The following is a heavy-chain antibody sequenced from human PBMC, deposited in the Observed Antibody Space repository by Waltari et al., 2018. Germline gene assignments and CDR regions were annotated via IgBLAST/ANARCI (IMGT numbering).Heavy chain of an antibody. J-gene: IGHJ6*02. CDR1: GFTFGDYA. Sequence: EVQLVESGGGLVQPGRSLRLSCTASGFTFGDYAMSWFAQAPGKGLEWVGFIRSKAYGGTTEYAASVKGRFIISRDDSKSIAYLQMNSLKTEDTAVYYCTRALVAVAGRYYYYGMDVWGQGTTVTVSS. CDR3: TRALVAVAGRYYYYGMDV. V-gene: IGHV3-49*03. CDR2: IRSKAYGGTT. D-gene: IGHD6-19*01.